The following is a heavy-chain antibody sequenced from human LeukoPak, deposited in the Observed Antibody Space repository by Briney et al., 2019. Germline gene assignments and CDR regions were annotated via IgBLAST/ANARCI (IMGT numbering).Heavy chain of an antibody. V-gene: IGHV4-39*07. Sequence: SETLSLTCTVSGGSISSSSYYWGWIRQPPGKGLEWIGSIYYSGSTYYNPSLKSRVTISVDTSKNQFSLKLSSVTAADTAVYYCARVRVVTQDFDYWGQGTLVTVSP. CDR2: IYYSGST. CDR1: GGSISSSSYY. J-gene: IGHJ4*02. CDR3: ARVRVVTQDFDY. D-gene: IGHD4-23*01.